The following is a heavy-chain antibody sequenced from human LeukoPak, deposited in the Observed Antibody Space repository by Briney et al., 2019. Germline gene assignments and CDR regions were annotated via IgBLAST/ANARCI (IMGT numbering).Heavy chain of an antibody. D-gene: IGHD3-16*01. CDR1: GFTFSGYT. V-gene: IGHV3-48*01. J-gene: IGHJ3*02. CDR3: ARDYGYAFDT. CDR2: ISRTSDTV. Sequence: GGSLRLSCAASGFTFSGYTLSWVRQAPGKGLEWVSYISRTSDTVSYADSVKGRFTISRDNAKNSLYLQMSSLRAEDTAVYYCARDYGYAFDTWGQGTMVTVSS.